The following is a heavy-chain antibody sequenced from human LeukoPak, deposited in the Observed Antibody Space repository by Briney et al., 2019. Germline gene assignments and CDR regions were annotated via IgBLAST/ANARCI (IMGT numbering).Heavy chain of an antibody. CDR2: ISWSSGSI. J-gene: IGHJ5*02. V-gene: IGHV3-9*01. D-gene: IGHD5-12*01. Sequence: GGSLRLSCAASGFTFDDYAMRWVRQAPGKGLEWVSGISWSSGSIGYADSVKGRFTISRDNAKNSLYLQMNSLRAEDTALYYCAKDANSGYDYGWFDPWGQGTLVTVSS. CDR1: GFTFDDYA. CDR3: AKDANSGYDYGWFDP.